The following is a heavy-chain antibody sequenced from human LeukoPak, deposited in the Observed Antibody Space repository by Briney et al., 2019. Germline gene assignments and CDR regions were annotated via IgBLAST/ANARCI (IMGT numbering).Heavy chain of an antibody. CDR2: ISYDGSNS. Sequence: GRSLRLSCAASGFTFSRYGMNWVRQAPGKGLEWVAVISYDGSNSYYADSVKGRFTISRDNSKNTLYLQMNSLRAEDTAVYYCAGVDTAIIRDGLWYFDLWGRGTLVTVSS. D-gene: IGHD5-18*01. V-gene: IGHV3-30*19. J-gene: IGHJ2*01. CDR1: GFTFSRYG. CDR3: AGVDTAIIRDGLWYFDL.